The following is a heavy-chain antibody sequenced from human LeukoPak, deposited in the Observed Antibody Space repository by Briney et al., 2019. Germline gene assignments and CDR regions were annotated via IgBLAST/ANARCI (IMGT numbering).Heavy chain of an antibody. D-gene: IGHD7-27*01. CDR3: ARANKLGNVVLLFY. J-gene: IGHJ4*02. Sequence: ASVKVSCKASGGTFSSYAISWVRQAPGQGLEWMGIINPSGGSTSYAQKFQGRVIMTRDTSTSTVYMELSSLRSEDTAVYYCARANKLGNVVLLFYWGQGTLVTVSS. CDR2: INPSGGST. V-gene: IGHV1-46*01. CDR1: GGTFSSYA.